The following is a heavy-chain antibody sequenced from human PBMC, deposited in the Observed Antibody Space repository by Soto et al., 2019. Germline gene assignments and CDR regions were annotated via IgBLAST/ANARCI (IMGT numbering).Heavy chain of an antibody. CDR3: ARDRGYDILTGYPTQGYFDY. V-gene: IGHV3-48*01. J-gene: IGHJ4*02. CDR2: ISSSSSTI. CDR1: GFTFSSYS. Sequence: LRLSYAASGFTFSSYSMNWVRQAPGKGLEWVSYISSSSSTIYYADSVKGRFTISRDNAKNSLYLQMNSLRAEDTAVYYCARDRGYDILTGYPTQGYFDYWGQGTLVTVSS. D-gene: IGHD3-9*01.